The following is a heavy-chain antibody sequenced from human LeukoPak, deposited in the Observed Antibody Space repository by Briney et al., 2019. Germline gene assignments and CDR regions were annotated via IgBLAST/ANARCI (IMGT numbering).Heavy chain of an antibody. D-gene: IGHD6-13*01. Sequence: SETLSLTCTVSGGSISSSSYYWSWIRQPPGKGLEWIGYIYYSGSTNYNPSLKSRVTISVDTSKNQFSLKLSSVTAADTAVYYCARAFGAAAGPLPYYYYGMDVWGQGTTVTVSS. CDR3: ARAFGAAAGPLPYYYYGMDV. CDR1: GGSISSSSYY. J-gene: IGHJ6*02. CDR2: IYYSGST. V-gene: IGHV4-61*01.